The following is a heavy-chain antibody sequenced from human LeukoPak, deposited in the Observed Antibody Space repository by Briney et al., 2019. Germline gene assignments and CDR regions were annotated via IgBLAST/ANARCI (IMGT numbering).Heavy chain of an antibody. CDR2: IFPIFATA. V-gene: IGHV1-69*13. D-gene: IGHD1-26*01. CDR3: ARESGSYEAYFDY. J-gene: IGHJ4*02. CDR1: GGTFSSYT. Sequence: SVKVSCKASGGTFSSYTISWVRQAPGQGLEWMGRIFPIFATADYAQKFQGRVTITADESTSTAYMELSSLRSEDTAVYYCARESGSYEAYFDYWGQGTLVTVSS.